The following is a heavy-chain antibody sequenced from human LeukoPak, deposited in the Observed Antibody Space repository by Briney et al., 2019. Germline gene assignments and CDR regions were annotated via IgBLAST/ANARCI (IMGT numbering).Heavy chain of an antibody. V-gene: IGHV3-21*01. J-gene: IGHJ3*02. CDR2: ISSSSSYI. CDR3: ARDQIVATTDAFDI. CDR1: GFTFFSYT. Sequence: GGSLRLSCAASGFTFFSYTMNWVRQAPGKWLEWVSSISSSSSYIYYADSVKGRFTISRDNAKNSLYLQMNSLRAEDTAVYYCARDQIVATTDAFDIWGQGTMVTVSS. D-gene: IGHD5-12*01.